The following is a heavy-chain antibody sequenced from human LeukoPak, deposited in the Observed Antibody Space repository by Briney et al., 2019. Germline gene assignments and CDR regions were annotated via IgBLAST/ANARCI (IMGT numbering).Heavy chain of an antibody. CDR2: ISESGGRT. V-gene: IGHV3-23*01. D-gene: IGHD6-19*01. Sequence: GGSLRLSCAASGFPFRSYAMSWVRQAPGKGLEWISVISESGGRTYYADSVKGRFTISTDNSKNTLYLQMNSLRAEDTAVYYCAKEEIVYSSGWSPANWGQGTLATVSS. CDR3: AKEEIVYSSGWSPAN. CDR1: GFPFRSYA. J-gene: IGHJ4*02.